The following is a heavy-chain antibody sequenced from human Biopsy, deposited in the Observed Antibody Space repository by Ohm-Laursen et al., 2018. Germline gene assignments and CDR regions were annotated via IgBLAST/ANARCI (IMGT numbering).Heavy chain of an antibody. CDR1: GGSISDSTYH. D-gene: IGHD3-3*01. CDR2: IYYSGNT. V-gene: IGHV4-39*01. CDR3: ARQVDFWSGYVDY. Sequence: SDTLSLTCTVSGGSISDSTYHWGWIRQSPGKGLEWIGNIYYSGNTDYSPSLKSPVTISVDTSNTQFSLKLRSVTAADTAVYYCARQVDFWSGYVDYWGQGTLVAVSS. J-gene: IGHJ4*02.